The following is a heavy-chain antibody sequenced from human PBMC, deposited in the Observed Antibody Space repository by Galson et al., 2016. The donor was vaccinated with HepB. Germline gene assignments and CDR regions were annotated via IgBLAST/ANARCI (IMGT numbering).Heavy chain of an antibody. Sequence: SLRLSCAASGFTFTDAWMTWARQAPGKGLEWVGRIKSKTDAGTTDYAAPVKGRFTISRDDSKNTLYLRMNSLKTEDTAVYYCATYGSGRKFDYWGQGTLVTVSS. D-gene: IGHD3-10*01. CDR3: ATYGSGRKFDY. J-gene: IGHJ4*02. CDR1: GFTFTDAW. V-gene: IGHV3-15*01. CDR2: IKSKTDAGTT.